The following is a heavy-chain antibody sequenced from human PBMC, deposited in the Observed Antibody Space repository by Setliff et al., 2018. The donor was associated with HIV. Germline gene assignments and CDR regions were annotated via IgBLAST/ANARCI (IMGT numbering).Heavy chain of an antibody. CDR2: IYYSGRT. Sequence: SETLSLICSVSGGSISSGSYYWSWIRQPPGKGLEWIGYIYYSGRTNYNPSLKSRVTISLDTSKNQFFLRLSSVTAADTAVYYCAAATTLDYWGQGTLVTVSS. D-gene: IGHD1-26*01. J-gene: IGHJ4*02. CDR1: GGSISSGSYY. CDR3: AAATTLDY. V-gene: IGHV4-61*01.